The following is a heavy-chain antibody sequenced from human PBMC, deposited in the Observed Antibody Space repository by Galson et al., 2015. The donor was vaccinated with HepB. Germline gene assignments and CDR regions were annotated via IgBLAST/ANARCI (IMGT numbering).Heavy chain of an antibody. CDR3: ASGYGDYAGYSYYYMDV. CDR1: GGTFSSYA. CDR2: IIPILGIA. V-gene: IGHV1-69*10. Sequence: SVKVSCKASGGTFSSYAISWVRQAPGQGLEWMGGIIPILGIANYAQKFQGRITITADKSTSTAYMELSSLRSEDTAVYYCASGYGDYAGYSYYYMDVWGKGTTVTVSS. J-gene: IGHJ6*03. D-gene: IGHD4-17*01.